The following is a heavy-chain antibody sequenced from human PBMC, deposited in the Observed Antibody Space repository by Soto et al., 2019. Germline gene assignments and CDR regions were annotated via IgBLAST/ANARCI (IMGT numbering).Heavy chain of an antibody. J-gene: IGHJ6*02. D-gene: IGHD3-10*01. CDR2: ISSSSSTI. Sequence: GGSLRLSCAASGFTFSSYSMNWVRQAPGKGLEWVSYISSSSSTIYYADSVKGRFTISRDNAKNSLYLQMNSLRDEDTAVYYCARDGVRAVRGEHYYYYGMDVWGQGTTVTVSS. V-gene: IGHV3-48*02. CDR3: ARDGVRAVRGEHYYYYGMDV. CDR1: GFTFSSYS.